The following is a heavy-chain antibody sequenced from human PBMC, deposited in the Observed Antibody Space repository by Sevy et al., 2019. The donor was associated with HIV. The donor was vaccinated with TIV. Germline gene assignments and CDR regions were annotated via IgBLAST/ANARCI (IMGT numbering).Heavy chain of an antibody. CDR2: IKRDGSEK. J-gene: IGHJ6*02. V-gene: IGHV3-7*01. D-gene: IGHD3-3*01. CDR3: ARVGITIFGVVINSDV. Sequence: GGSLRLSCAASGFTFSSYWMSWVRQAPGKGLEWVANIKRDGSEKYYVDSVKGRFTISRDNAKNSLYLQMNSLRAEDTAVYYCARVGITIFGVVINSDVWGQGTTVTVSS. CDR1: GFTFSSYW.